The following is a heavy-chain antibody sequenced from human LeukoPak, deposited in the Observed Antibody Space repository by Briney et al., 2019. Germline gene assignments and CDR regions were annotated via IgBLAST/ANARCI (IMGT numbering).Heavy chain of an antibody. Sequence: ASVKVSCKASGYTFTSYYMHWVRQAPGQGLEWMGIINPSGGSTSYVQRFQGRVTMTRDTSTSTVYMELSSLRSEDTAVYYCASGHQGFRGATGPFAYWGQGTLVTVSS. CDR1: GYTFTSYY. CDR3: ASGHQGFRGATGPFAY. D-gene: IGHD3-10*01. J-gene: IGHJ4*02. CDR2: INPSGGST. V-gene: IGHV1-46*03.